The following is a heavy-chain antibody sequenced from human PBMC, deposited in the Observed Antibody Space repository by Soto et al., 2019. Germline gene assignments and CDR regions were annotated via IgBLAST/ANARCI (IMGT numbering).Heavy chain of an antibody. J-gene: IGHJ6*02. Sequence: QVQLVQSGAEVKKPGASVKVTCKASGYSFTNYAMHWVRQAPGQRLEWMGWINAGNGNTKYSQKFQGRVTITRDTSTSTAYMELSSLRSEDTAVYYCARGPLLWRDVWGQGTTVTVSS. CDR2: INAGNGNT. CDR1: GYSFTNYA. CDR3: ARGPLLWRDV. V-gene: IGHV1-3*01. D-gene: IGHD3-10*01.